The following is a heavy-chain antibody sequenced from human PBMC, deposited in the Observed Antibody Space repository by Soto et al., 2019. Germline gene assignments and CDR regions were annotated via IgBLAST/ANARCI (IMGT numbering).Heavy chain of an antibody. CDR2: ISHDGSNK. V-gene: IGHV3-30*03. D-gene: IGHD6-19*01. Sequence: QVQLVESGGGVVQPGRSLRLSCAASGFTFSSYGMHWVRQAPGKGLEWVAVISHDGSNKYYADSVKGRFTISRDNSKNTLYLQMNSLRAEDTAVYYCATDGVGSGWYNYYYGMDVWGQGTTVTVSS. CDR1: GFTFSSYG. CDR3: ATDGVGSGWYNYYYGMDV. J-gene: IGHJ6*02.